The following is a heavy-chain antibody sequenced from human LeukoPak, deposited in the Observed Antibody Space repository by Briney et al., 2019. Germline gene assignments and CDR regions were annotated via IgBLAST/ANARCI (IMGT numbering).Heavy chain of an antibody. Sequence: GGSLRLSCAASGFTFSIYWMTWVRQAPGKGLEWVANIKQDGSEKYFVDSVKGRFTISRDNAKNSLYLQMNSLRAEDTAVYYCARDYGVMGYWGQGTLVTVSS. J-gene: IGHJ4*02. CDR2: IKQDGSEK. CDR1: GFTFSIYW. V-gene: IGHV3-7*01. CDR3: ARDYGVMGY. D-gene: IGHD3-16*01.